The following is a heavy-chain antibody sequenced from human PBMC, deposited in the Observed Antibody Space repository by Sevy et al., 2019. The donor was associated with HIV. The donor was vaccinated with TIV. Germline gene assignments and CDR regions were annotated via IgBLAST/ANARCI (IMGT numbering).Heavy chain of an antibody. J-gene: IGHJ6*02. V-gene: IGHV3-30*18. CDR2: ISHDGINE. D-gene: IGHD1-26*01. Sequence: GGSLRLSCIGSGFSFSYYGIHWVRQSPGKGLDWVALISHDGINEYYADSVKGRFTISSDNSKNTVYLEMNSLRNEDTAIYFCANAYSGRYSHSYLYALDVWGQGTTVTVSS. CDR1: GFSFSYYG. CDR3: ANAYSGRYSHSYLYALDV.